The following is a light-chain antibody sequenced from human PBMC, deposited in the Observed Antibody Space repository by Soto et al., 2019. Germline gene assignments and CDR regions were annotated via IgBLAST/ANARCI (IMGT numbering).Light chain of an antibody. J-gene: IGKJ1*01. Sequence: EIVVTQSPATLSVSPGERVTLSCRASQSVSSSLAWYQQRPGQAPRLLIYDTSTRAAGIAARFSGSGSGTEFTLTISSLQSEDSAVYYCQQYNNWPWTFGQGTKVDIK. CDR3: QQYNNWPWT. V-gene: IGKV3-15*01. CDR2: DTS. CDR1: QSVSSS.